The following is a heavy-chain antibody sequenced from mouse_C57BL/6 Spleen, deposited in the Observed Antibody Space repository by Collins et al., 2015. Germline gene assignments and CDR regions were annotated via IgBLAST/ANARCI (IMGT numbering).Heavy chain of an antibody. CDR3: ARGAYGYDDGGFAY. CDR2: INPNNGGT. V-gene: IGHV1-18*01. J-gene: IGHJ3*01. CDR1: GYTFTDYN. Sequence: QLQQSGPELVKPGASVKIPCKASGYTFTDYNMDWVKQSHGKSLEWIGDINPNNGGTIYNQKFKGKATLTVDKSSSTAYMELRSLTSEDTAVYYCARGAYGYDDGGFAYWGQGTLVTVSA. D-gene: IGHD2-2*01.